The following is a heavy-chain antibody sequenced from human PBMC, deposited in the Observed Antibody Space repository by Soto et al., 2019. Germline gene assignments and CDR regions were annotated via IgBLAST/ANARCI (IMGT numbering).Heavy chain of an antibody. V-gene: IGHV1-69*04. CDR1: GDTFSFYS. D-gene: IGHD3-10*01. CDR3: ATSYGSGYRAFDY. CDR2: VNPILSMS. Sequence: QVQLVQSGAEVKRPGSSVKVSCKASGDTFSFYSINWVRQAPGLGLEWMGRVNPILSMSNYAQRFQGRVTMTAERSTNTAYMEQSGLRSEDTAMYYCATSYGSGYRAFDYWGQGALVTVSS. J-gene: IGHJ4*02.